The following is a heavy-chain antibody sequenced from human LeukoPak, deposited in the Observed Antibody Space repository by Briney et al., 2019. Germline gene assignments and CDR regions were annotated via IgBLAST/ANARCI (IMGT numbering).Heavy chain of an antibody. V-gene: IGHV1-69*06. D-gene: IGHD5-24*01. CDR2: IIPIFGTA. Sequence: GASVKVSCKASGGTFSSYAISWVRQAPGQGLEWMGGIIPIFGTANYAQKFQGRVTITADKSTSTAYMELSSLRSEDTAVYYCARWGFGRDGYNYVPYFDYWGQGTLVTVSS. CDR3: ARWGFGRDGYNYVPYFDY. CDR1: GGTFSSYA. J-gene: IGHJ4*02.